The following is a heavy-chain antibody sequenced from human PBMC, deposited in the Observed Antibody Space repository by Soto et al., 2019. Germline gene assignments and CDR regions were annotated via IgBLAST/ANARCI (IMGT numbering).Heavy chain of an antibody. D-gene: IGHD4-17*01. CDR2: IYYSGST. V-gene: IGHV4-59*12. J-gene: IGHJ6*03. CDR3: ARSPRATTGYYYYMDV. Sequence: SETLSLTCTVSGGSISSYYWSWIRQPPGKGLEWIGYIYYSGSTNYNPSLKSRVTISVDTSKNQFSLKLSSVTAADTAVYYCARSPRATTGYYYYMDVWGKGTTVTAP. CDR1: GGSISSYY.